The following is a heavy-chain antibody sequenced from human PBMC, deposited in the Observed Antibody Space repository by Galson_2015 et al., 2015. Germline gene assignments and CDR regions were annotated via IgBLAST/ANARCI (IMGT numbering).Heavy chain of an antibody. CDR1: GASIRSYY. D-gene: IGHD3-22*01. CDR2: TYYSGTT. CDR3: ARGAGSGYYYDS. V-gene: IGHV4-59*01. Sequence: EALSLTCTVSGASIRSYYWNWIRQPPGKGLEWIGYTYYSGTTNYNPSLKSRVTISVDTSKNQISLKLTSVTAADTAIYFCARGAGSGYYYDSWGQGTLVSVSS. J-gene: IGHJ4*02.